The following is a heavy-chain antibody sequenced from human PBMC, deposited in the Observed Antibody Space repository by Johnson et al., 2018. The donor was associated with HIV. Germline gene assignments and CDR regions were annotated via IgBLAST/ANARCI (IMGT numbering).Heavy chain of an antibody. CDR2: IYSGGNT. J-gene: IGHJ3*02. D-gene: IGHD6-13*01. CDR3: ARSGGYPKAFDI. CDR1: RFTVSSNY. V-gene: IGHV3-66*01. Sequence: VQLVESGGGLDQPGGSLRLSCAASRFTVSSNYMTWVRQAPGTGLAWVSVIYSGGNTYYADSLKGRFTISRDNSKNSLFLQMNSLRVEDTAVYYCARSGGYPKAFDIWGQGTMVTVSS.